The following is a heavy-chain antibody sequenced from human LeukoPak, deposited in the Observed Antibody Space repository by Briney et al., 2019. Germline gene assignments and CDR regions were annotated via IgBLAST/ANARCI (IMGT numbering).Heavy chain of an antibody. V-gene: IGHV1-69*01. CDR1: GGTFSSYA. Sequence: ASVKVSCKASGGTFSSYAISWVRQAPGQGLEWMGGIIPIFGTANYAQKFQGRVTITADESTSTAYMELSSLRSEDTAVYYCAADPEGTGYSSGWYYYYYGMDVWGQGTTVTVSS. D-gene: IGHD6-19*01. CDR2: IIPIFGTA. J-gene: IGHJ6*02. CDR3: AADPEGTGYSSGWYYYYYGMDV.